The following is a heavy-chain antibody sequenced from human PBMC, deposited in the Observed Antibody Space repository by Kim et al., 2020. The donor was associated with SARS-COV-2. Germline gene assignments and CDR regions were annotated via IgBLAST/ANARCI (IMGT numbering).Heavy chain of an antibody. CDR2: IYYDGST. V-gene: IGHV4-59*08. J-gene: IGHJ1*01. CDR1: GGSITPYF. D-gene: IGHD2-8*01. Sequence: SETLSLTCTVSGGSITPYFWSWVRQPPGKGLEWIGYIYYDGSTNYNPYNPSLKSRSAMTVDLSQNQFSLKLTSVTAAATAVYYSASYYCLNGICRGFYF. CDR3: ASYYCLNGICRGFYF.